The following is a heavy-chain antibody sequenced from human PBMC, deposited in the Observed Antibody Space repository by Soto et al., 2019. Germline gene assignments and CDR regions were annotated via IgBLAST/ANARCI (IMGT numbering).Heavy chain of an antibody. V-gene: IGHV1-2*02. CDR2: INPNGGGT. CDR1: EYTFTGYY. D-gene: IGHD3-9*01. Sequence: ASVKVSCKTSEYTFTGYYLHWVRQVPGQGLEWMGWINPNGGGTIYAQKFQGRLTMTRDTSITTAYMELSRLRSDDTAFYYCDTRSDWSPFLDHWGQGTLATVSS. CDR3: DTRSDWSPFLDH. J-gene: IGHJ4*01.